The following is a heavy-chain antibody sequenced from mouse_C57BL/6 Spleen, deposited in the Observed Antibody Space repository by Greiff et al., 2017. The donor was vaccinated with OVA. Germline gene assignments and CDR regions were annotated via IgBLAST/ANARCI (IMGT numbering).Heavy chain of an antibody. Sequence: VQLQQPGAELVRPGSSVKLSCKASGYTFTSYWMHWVQQRPIQGLEWIGNIDPSDSETHYNQKFKDKATLTIDKSSSTAYMQLSSLTSEDSAVYYCARGGDGDYDGYWYFDVWGTGTTVTVSS. D-gene: IGHD2-4*01. J-gene: IGHJ1*03. V-gene: IGHV1-52*01. CDR1: GYTFTSYW. CDR2: IDPSDSET. CDR3: ARGGDGDYDGYWYFDV.